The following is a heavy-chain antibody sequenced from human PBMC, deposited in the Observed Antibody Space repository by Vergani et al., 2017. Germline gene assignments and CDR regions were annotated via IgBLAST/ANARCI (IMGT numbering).Heavy chain of an antibody. V-gene: IGHV5-51*01. CDR3: ARQTTYTDS. CDR2: IYPADSDT. J-gene: IGHJ4*02. Sequence: EVELVQSGPEMRKPGESLKISCKGSEYSFGNYWIGWVRQMPGKGLEWMGIIYPADSDTRYSPSFQGQVTISADKSISTAFLQWDSLKASDTALYYCARQTTYTDSGGQGTLVTVSS. CDR1: EYSFGNYW. D-gene: IGHD1-1*01.